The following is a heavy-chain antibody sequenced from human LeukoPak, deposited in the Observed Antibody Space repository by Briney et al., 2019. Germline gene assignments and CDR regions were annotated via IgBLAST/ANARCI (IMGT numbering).Heavy chain of an antibody. CDR1: GYSFTGHY. D-gene: IGHD3-10*01. CDR3: ARNLWFGESSDAFDM. J-gene: IGHJ3*02. CDR2: TNPKSGGT. Sequence: ASVKVSCKASGYSFTGHYMHWVRQAPGQGLEWMGWTNPKSGGTNYAQKFQGRVTMTRDTSISTAYMDMSSLRSDDTAVYYCARNLWFGESSDAFDMWGQGTMVTVSS. V-gene: IGHV1-2*02.